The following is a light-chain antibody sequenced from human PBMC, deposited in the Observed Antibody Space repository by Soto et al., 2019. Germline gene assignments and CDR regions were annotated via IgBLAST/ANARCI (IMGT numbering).Light chain of an antibody. Sequence: QSVLTQPPSVSGAPGQRVTISCTGSSSNIGAGYDVHWYQQLPGTAPKLLIYDNSNRPSGVPDRCSGSKSGTSASLAITGLQAADEADYYCQSYDRSLSGSRVFGTGTKVTVL. V-gene: IGLV1-40*01. CDR3: QSYDRSLSGSRV. CDR1: SSNIGAGYD. J-gene: IGLJ1*01. CDR2: DNS.